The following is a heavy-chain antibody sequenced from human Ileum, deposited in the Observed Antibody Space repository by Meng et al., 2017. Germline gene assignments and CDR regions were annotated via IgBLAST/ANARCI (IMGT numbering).Heavy chain of an antibody. CDR1: GFTFSNYP. CDR2: ISDSGGRT. V-gene: IGHV3-23*01. CDR3: AKGQTNSWYYFDY. J-gene: IGHJ4*02. D-gene: IGHD6-13*01. Sequence: GESLKISCAASGFTFSNYPMSWVRQAPGKGLEWVSVISDSGGRTYYTDSVKGRFSISRDNSKNTLYLQMNSLRAEDTAVYYCAKGQTNSWYYFDYWGQGTLVNVSS.